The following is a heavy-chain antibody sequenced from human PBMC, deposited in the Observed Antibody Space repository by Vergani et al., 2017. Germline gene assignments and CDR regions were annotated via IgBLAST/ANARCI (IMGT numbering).Heavy chain of an antibody. CDR3: ARLVHPNGFDV. CDR1: GFIFSNYS. Sequence: EVQLVESGGGLVKPGGSLRLSCAASGFIFSNYSMNWVRQAPGKGLEWVSSINSRGNYIDYADSMKGRFTISRDNAKNSVYLQVNSLRDDDTAVYYCARLVHPNGFDVWGQGTKVTVSS. V-gene: IGHV3-21*02. CDR2: INSRGNYI. D-gene: IGHD3-16*02. J-gene: IGHJ3*01.